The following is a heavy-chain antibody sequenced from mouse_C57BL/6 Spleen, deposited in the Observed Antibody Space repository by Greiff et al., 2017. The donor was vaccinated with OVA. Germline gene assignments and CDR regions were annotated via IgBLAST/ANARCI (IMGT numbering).Heavy chain of an antibody. D-gene: IGHD1-1*01. CDR2: INPNNGGT. J-gene: IGHJ1*03. Sequence: EVQLQQSGPELVKPGASVKISCKASGYTFTDYYMNWVKQSHGKSLEWIGDINPNNGGTSYNQKFKGKATLTVGKSSSTAYMELRSLTSEDSAVYYCASITTVAYWYFEVWGTEATVTDSS. V-gene: IGHV1-26*01. CDR3: ASITTVAYWYFEV. CDR1: GYTFTDYY.